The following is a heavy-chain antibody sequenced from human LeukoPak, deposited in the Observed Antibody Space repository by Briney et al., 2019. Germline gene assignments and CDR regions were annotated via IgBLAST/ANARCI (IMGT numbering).Heavy chain of an antibody. V-gene: IGHV1-2*02. CDR1: GYTFTGYY. D-gene: IGHD5-12*01. CDR2: INPNSGGT. CDR3: ARGRIVATTPIDY. J-gene: IGHJ4*02. Sequence: ASVKVSCKASGYTFTGYYMHWVRQAPGQGLEWMGWINPNSGGTNYAQKFQGRVTMTRDTSISTAYMELSRLRSDDTAVYYCARGRIVATTPIDYWGQGTLVTVSS.